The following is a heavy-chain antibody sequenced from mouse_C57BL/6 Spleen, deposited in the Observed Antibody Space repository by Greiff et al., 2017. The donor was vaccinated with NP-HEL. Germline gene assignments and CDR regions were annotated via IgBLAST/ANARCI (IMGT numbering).Heavy chain of an antibody. V-gene: IGHV1-4*01. Sequence: VKLQESGAELARPGASVKMSCKASGYTFTSYTMHWVKQRPGQGLEWIGYINPSSGYTKYNQKFKDKATLTADKSSSTAYMQLSSLTSEDSAVYYCARRNYGSSSYFDYWGQGTTLTVSS. CDR2: INPSSGYT. CDR3: ARRNYGSSSYFDY. CDR1: GYTFTSYT. J-gene: IGHJ2*01. D-gene: IGHD1-1*01.